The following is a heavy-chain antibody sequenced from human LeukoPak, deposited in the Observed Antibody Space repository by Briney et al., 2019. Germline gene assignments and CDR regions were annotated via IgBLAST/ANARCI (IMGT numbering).Heavy chain of an antibody. CDR1: GFTFDDYA. CDR2: ISWNSGSI. CDR3: AKGHSRGWYYFDY. V-gene: IGHV3-9*01. J-gene: IGHJ4*02. D-gene: IGHD6-19*01. Sequence: GGSVRLSCAASGFTFDDYAIPWVRQAPGKGLEWVSGISWNSGSIGYADSVKGRFTISRDNAKNSLYLQMNSLRAEDTALYYCAKGHSRGWYYFDYWGQGTLGTVSS.